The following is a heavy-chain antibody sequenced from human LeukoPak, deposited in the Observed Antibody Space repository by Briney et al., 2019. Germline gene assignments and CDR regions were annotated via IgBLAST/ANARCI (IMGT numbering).Heavy chain of an antibody. V-gene: IGHV3-66*01. CDR1: GFTVSSNY. CDR2: IYTGGST. Sequence: GGSLRLSCAASGFTVSSNYMTWVRQAPGKGLEWVSTIYTGGSTYHADSVKDRFTISRDNSKNTLYLQMNSLRAEDTAVYYCARGLGSGYYNDWGQGTLVTVSS. D-gene: IGHD3-22*01. J-gene: IGHJ4*02. CDR3: ARGLGSGYYND.